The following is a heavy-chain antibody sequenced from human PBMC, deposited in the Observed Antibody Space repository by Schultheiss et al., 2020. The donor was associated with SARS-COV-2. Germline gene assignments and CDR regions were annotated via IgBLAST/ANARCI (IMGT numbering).Heavy chain of an antibody. D-gene: IGHD6-13*01. Sequence: GGSLRLSCKASGYTFTSYDINWVRQATGQGLEWMGWMNPNSGNTGYAQKFQGRVTMTRNTSISTAYMELSSLRSEDTAVYYCAKGIAAAGTLDYWGQGTLVTVSS. J-gene: IGHJ4*02. CDR1: GYTFTSYD. V-gene: IGHV1-8*01. CDR2: MNPNSGNT. CDR3: AKGIAAAGTLDY.